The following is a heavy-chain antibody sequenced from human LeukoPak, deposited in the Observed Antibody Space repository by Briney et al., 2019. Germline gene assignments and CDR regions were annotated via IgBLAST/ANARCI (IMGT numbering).Heavy chain of an antibody. CDR3: ARVPSYYDFWSGYYSHYYMDV. Sequence: SETLSLTCAVYGGSFSGYYWSWIRQPPGKGLEWIGEINHSGSTNYNPSLKSRVTISVDTSKNQFSLKLSSVTAADTAVYYCARVPSYYDFWSGYYSHYYMDVWGKGTTVTVSS. CDR1: GGSFSGYY. J-gene: IGHJ6*03. D-gene: IGHD3-3*01. CDR2: INHSGST. V-gene: IGHV4-34*01.